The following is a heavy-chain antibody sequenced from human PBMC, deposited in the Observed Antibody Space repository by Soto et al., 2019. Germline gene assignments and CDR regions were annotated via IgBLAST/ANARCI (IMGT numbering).Heavy chain of an antibody. CDR2: IIPISGTA. CDR3: SRDHSPGIAAPAFDS. V-gene: IGHV1-69*01. CDR1: RGTFSSYA. J-gene: IGHJ4*02. Sequence: QVQLVQSGAEVKKPGSSVKVSCKASRGTFSSYAINWVRQAPGQGLEWMGGIIPISGTANYAQKFQGRVTSTADESTSTAYMALSSLRSEDTAVFYCSRDHSPGIAAPAFDSWGQGTLVTVSS. D-gene: IGHD6-13*01.